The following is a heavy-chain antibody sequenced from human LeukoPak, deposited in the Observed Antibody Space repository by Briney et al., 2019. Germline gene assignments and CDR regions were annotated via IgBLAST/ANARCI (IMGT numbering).Heavy chain of an antibody. J-gene: IGHJ4*02. Sequence: GGSLRLSCAASGFTFSSYGMHWVRQAPGKGLEWVAVISYDGSNKFYADSVKSRFTISRDSSKNTLYLQMNSLRAEDTAVYYCAKDLGYSSGSADYWGQGTLVTVSS. CDR2: ISYDGSNK. V-gene: IGHV3-30*18. CDR1: GFTFSSYG. D-gene: IGHD6-19*01. CDR3: AKDLGYSSGSADY.